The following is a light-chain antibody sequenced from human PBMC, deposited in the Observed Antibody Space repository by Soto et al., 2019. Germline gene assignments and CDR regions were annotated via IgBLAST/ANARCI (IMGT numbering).Light chain of an antibody. V-gene: IGKV2-28*01. Sequence: IVMTQSPLSLPVTPGEPASISCRSSQSLLHSNGHIYLDWYLQRQGQSPQILIYLGSNRDSGVPDRFSGSESGTDFTLKISRVEAEDVWVYYCMQRLQNPWTFGQGTKVDIK. CDR3: MQRLQNPWT. CDR1: QSLLHSNGHIY. J-gene: IGKJ1*01. CDR2: LGS.